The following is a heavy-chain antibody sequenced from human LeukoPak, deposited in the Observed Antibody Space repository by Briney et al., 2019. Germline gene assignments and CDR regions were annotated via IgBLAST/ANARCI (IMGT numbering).Heavy chain of an antibody. CDR1: GGSISSYY. CDR3: ARDADCGGDCGWFDP. D-gene: IGHD2-21*02. V-gene: IGHV4-4*07. CDR2: IYTGGST. J-gene: IGHJ5*02. Sequence: SGTLSLTCTVSGGSISSYYWSWIRQPAGKGLEWIGRIYTGGSTNYNPSLKSRVTMSVDTSKNQFSLKLSSVTAADTAVYYCARDADCGGDCGWFDPWGQGTLVTVSS.